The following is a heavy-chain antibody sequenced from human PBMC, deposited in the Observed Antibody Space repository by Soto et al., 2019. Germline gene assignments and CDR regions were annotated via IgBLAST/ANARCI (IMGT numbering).Heavy chain of an antibody. V-gene: IGHV3-9*01. J-gene: IGHJ4*02. D-gene: IGHD3-9*01. CDR1: GFTFDDYA. CDR2: ISWNSASI. Sequence: EVQLVESGGGLVQPGRSLRLSCAASGFTFDDYAMHWVRQPPGKGLEWVSAISWNSASIGYADSVKSRFTISRDNAKNTLYLKMNSLRTEETGLYYCTKGPTRLAYFGSWGQGTLVTDSS. CDR3: TKGPTRLAYFGS.